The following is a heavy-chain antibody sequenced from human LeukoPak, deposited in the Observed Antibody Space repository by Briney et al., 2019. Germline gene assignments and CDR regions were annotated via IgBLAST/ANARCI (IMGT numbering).Heavy chain of an antibody. CDR3: ARGLVVAATVGMDV. J-gene: IGHJ6*02. V-gene: IGHV4-4*02. CDR2: IYHLGGI. Sequence: SGTLSLTCAVSGGSISTTNWWTWIRQSPGKGQEWIGEIYHLGGINYNSSLKSRVTISIDTSRNQFSLRLSSVTAADTAVYYCARGLVVAATVGMDVWGQGTADTVSS. CDR1: GGSISTTNW. D-gene: IGHD2-15*01.